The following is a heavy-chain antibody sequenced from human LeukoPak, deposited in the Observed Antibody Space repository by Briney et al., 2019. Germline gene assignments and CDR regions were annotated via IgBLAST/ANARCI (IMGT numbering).Heavy chain of an antibody. V-gene: IGHV1-69*13. CDR2: IIPIFGTA. Sequence: SVKVSCKASGGTFSSYAISWVRQAPGQGLEWMGGIIPIFGTANYAQKFQGRVTITADESTSTAYMELSSLRSDDTAIYYCARDHRLQLENWFDPWGQGTLVTVSS. CDR1: GGTFSSYA. D-gene: IGHD6-13*01. J-gene: IGHJ5*02. CDR3: ARDHRLQLENWFDP.